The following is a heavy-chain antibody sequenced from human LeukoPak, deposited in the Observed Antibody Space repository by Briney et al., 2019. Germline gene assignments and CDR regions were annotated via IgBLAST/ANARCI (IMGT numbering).Heavy chain of an antibody. CDR1: GYTFTSYH. J-gene: IGHJ4*02. CDR2: INPSGVDT. CDR3: ARFGYSYGADY. Sequence: ASVKVSCKASGYTFTSYHVYWVRQAPGQGLEWMGIINPSGVDTTYAQKFQDRVTVSRDTSTTTVYLELSSLRSEDTAVYYCARFGYSYGADYWGQGTLVTVSS. V-gene: IGHV1-46*01. D-gene: IGHD5-18*01.